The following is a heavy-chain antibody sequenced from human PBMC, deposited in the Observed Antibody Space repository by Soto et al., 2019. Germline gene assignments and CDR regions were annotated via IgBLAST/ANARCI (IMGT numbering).Heavy chain of an antibody. CDR2: INPNSGGT. CDR3: ARDISRWYWFDS. CDR1: GYTFTGYY. D-gene: IGHD2-15*01. V-gene: IGHV1-2*02. J-gene: IGHJ5*01. Sequence: QVQLVQSGAEVKKPGASVKVSCKASGYTFTGYYMHWVRQAPGQGLEWMGWINPNSGGTNYAQKFQGRVTMSRDTSISTAYMALSNLRSDDTAVYYCARDISRWYWFDSWGQGTLVTVSS.